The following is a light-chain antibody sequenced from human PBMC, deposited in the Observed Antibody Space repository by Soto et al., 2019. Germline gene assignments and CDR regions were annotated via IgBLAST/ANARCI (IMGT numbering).Light chain of an antibody. Sequence: QSVLAQPASVSGSPGQSITIPCTGTSSDVGDYHYVSWYQQQPGKAPKLMIYDVSNRPSGVPDRFSGSKSGDTASLTISGLQAEDEADYYCSSHTGSSNFYVFGSGTKVTVL. V-gene: IGLV2-14*03. CDR1: SSDVGDYHY. J-gene: IGLJ1*01. CDR2: DVS. CDR3: SSHTGSSNFYV.